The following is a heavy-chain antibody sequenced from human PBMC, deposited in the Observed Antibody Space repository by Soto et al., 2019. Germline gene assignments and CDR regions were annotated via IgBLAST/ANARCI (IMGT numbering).Heavy chain of an antibody. Sequence: GGSLRLSCAVSGFTFSSYAMHWVRQAPGKGLEWVAVISYDGSNKYYADSVKGRFTISRDNSKNTLYLQMNSLRAEDTAVYYCARKAAAEPTVSDYFDYWGQGTLVPVSS. J-gene: IGHJ4*02. V-gene: IGHV3-30-3*01. CDR2: ISYDGSNK. D-gene: IGHD6-13*01. CDR3: ARKAAAEPTVSDYFDY. CDR1: GFTFSSYA.